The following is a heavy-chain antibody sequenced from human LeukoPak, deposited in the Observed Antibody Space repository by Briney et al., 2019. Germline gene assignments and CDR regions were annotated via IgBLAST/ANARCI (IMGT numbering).Heavy chain of an antibody. CDR1: GYTFTSYY. J-gene: IGHJ4*02. CDR3: ARDSGEVPDY. V-gene: IGHV1-2*02. CDR2: INPNNGGT. D-gene: IGHD3-10*01. Sequence: ASVKVSCKASGYTFTSYYMHWVRQAPGQGREWMGWINPNNGGTKYAQNFQGRVTMTRDTSISTAYMELDGLRFDDTAVYYCARDSGEVPDYWGQGTLVTVSS.